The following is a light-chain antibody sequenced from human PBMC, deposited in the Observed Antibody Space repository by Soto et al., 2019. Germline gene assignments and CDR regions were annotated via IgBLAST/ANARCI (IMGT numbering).Light chain of an antibody. CDR3: MQALQPQT. J-gene: IGKJ1*01. CDR2: LGS. V-gene: IGKV2-28*01. CDR1: QSLLHSNGYNY. Sequence: DIVMTQSPLSLPVTPGEPASISCRSSQSLLHSNGYNYLDWYLQKPGQSPQLLIYLGSNRASGVPDRFSGSGSGTDFTLKISRVEAEDVGVYYCMQALQPQTFGQGTKVEIQ.